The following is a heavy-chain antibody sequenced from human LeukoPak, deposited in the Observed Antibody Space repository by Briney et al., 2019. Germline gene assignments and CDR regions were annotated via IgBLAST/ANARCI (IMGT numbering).Heavy chain of an antibody. CDR2: INTDGSST. J-gene: IGHJ4*02. Sequence: GGSLRLSCAASGFTFSSYWMHWVRQAPGKGLVWVSRINTDGSSTTYADSVKGRFTISRDNSKNTLFLQMNSLTTDDTAMYYCAEDQQLEPFHYWGRGTLVTVSS. CDR3: AEDQQLEPFHY. V-gene: IGHV3-74*03. CDR1: GFTFSSYW. D-gene: IGHD1-1*01.